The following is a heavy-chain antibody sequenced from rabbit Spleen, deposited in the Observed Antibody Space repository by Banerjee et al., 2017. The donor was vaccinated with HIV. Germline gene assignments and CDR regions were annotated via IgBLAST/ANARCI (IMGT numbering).Heavy chain of an antibody. D-gene: IGHD6-1*01. CDR2: IYGVNGDNT. CDR1: GFSFSGNYW. CDR3: ATTASAGDGYPFKL. J-gene: IGHJ4*01. V-gene: IGHV1S45*01. Sequence: QEHLEESGGDLVQPEGSLTLTCTASGFSFSGNYWICWVRQAPGKGLEWIACIYGVNGDNTNYASWAKGRFTISKTSSTTVTLQMTGLTAADTAAYFCATTASAGDGYPFKLWGPGTLVTVS.